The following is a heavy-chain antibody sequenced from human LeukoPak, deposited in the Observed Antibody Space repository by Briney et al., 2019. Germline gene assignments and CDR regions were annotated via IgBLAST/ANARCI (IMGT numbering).Heavy chain of an antibody. D-gene: IGHD5-12*01. CDR1: GYTFTDYY. CDR2: INPNSGGT. V-gene: IGHV1-2*02. Sequence: ASVKVSCKASGYTFTDYYMHWVRQAPGQGLEWMGWINPNSGGTNYAQKFEGRVTMTRDTSISTAYMELSRLTSDDTAMYYCARESENSGYEFDYWGQGTLVTVSS. CDR3: ARESENSGYEFDY. J-gene: IGHJ4*02.